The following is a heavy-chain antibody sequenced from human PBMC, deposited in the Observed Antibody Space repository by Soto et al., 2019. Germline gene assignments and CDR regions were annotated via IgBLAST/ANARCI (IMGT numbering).Heavy chain of an antibody. CDR2: ISAYNGNT. J-gene: IGHJ4*02. V-gene: IGHV1-18*04. D-gene: IGHD3-3*01. CDR3: ARVSLEWLLADY. CDR1: GYTFTSYG. Sequence: ASVKVSCKASGYTFTSYGISWVRQAPGQGLEWMGWISAYNGNTNYAQKPQGRVTMTTDTSTSTAYMELRSLRSDDTAVYYCARVSLEWLLADYWGQGTLVTVSS.